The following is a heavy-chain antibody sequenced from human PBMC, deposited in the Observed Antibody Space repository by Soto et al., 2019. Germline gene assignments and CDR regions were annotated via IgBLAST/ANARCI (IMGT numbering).Heavy chain of an antibody. V-gene: IGHV5-51*01. J-gene: IGHJ6*02. D-gene: IGHD6-19*01. CDR1: GYSFTTYW. CDR3: ARVPDSSLGTMDV. CDR2: MFPGDSDT. Sequence: GESLKISCKGSGYSFTTYWIGWVRQLPGQGLEWMGVMFPGDSDTRYSPSFQGQVTMSADPSANTAYLEWSSLKAVDSAMYYCARVPDSSLGTMDVWGPGTTVTVSS.